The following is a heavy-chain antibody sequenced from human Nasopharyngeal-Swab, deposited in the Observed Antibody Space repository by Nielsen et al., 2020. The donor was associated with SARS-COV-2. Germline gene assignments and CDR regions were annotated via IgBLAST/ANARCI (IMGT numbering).Heavy chain of an antibody. D-gene: IGHD6-19*01. Sequence: GESLKISCAASGFTFSSYAMHWVRQAPGKGLEWVAVISYDGSNKYYADSVKGRFTISRDNLKNTLYLQMNSLRPEDTAVHYCARGAVAGRNAFDIWGQGTMVTVSS. CDR1: GFTFSSYA. J-gene: IGHJ3*02. V-gene: IGHV3-30*04. CDR2: ISYDGSNK. CDR3: ARGAVAGRNAFDI.